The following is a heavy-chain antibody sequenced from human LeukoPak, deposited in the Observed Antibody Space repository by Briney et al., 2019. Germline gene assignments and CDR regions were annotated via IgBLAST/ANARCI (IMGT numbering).Heavy chain of an antibody. V-gene: IGHV3-30*02. Sequence: PGGSLRLSCAASGFTFNSYGMHWVHQAPGKGPEWMAFIRFDGTNENYADSVKGRFTISRDNSKNTLYLQMNSLRAEDTAVYYCATSPASSCLDYWGQGTLVTVSS. CDR3: ATSPASSCLDY. D-gene: IGHD6-13*01. CDR1: GFTFNSYG. CDR2: IRFDGTNE. J-gene: IGHJ4*02.